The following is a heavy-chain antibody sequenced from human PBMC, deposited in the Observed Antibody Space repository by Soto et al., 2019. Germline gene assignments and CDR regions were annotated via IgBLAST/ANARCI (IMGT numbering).Heavy chain of an antibody. V-gene: IGHV3-11*01. D-gene: IGHD6-6*01. CDR2: ISSSGSTI. CDR1: GFTFSDYY. Sequence: QVQLVESGGGLVKPGGSLRLSCAASGFTFSDYYMSWIRQAPGKGLEWVSYISSSGSTIYYADSVKGRFTISRDNAKNSLYLQMNSLRAEDTAVYYCATAPQDIAARPYYYYGMDVWGQGTTVTVSS. CDR3: ATAPQDIAARPYYYYGMDV. J-gene: IGHJ6*02.